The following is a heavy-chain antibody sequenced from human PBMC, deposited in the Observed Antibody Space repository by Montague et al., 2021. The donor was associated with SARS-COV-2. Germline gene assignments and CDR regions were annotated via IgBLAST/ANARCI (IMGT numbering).Heavy chain of an antibody. J-gene: IGHJ5*02. CDR2: IHNSGTT. CDR1: GASVNASY. V-gene: IGHV4-59*02. Sequence: SETLSLTCTVSGASVNASYWSWIRQPPEQGLEWIGYIHNSGTTNYKPSLRRRITMSVDTSKNEFSLRLRSVTAADTAVYYCARNRGGYASGGYNWFDPWGQGTLVTVSS. CDR3: ARNRGGYASGGYNWFDP. D-gene: IGHD5-12*01.